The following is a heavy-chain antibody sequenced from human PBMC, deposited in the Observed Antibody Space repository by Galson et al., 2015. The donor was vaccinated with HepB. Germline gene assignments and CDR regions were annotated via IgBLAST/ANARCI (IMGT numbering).Heavy chain of an antibody. CDR3: TGTYYDSSGYYFFDY. Sequence: SLRLSCAASGFIFNNAWMSWVRQAPGKGLEWVGRIKSKIDGGTTDYAAPVKGRFTISRDDSKNTLYLQMNSLKTEDTAVYFCTGTYYDSSGYYFFDYWGQGTLVTVSS. V-gene: IGHV3-15*01. J-gene: IGHJ4*02. D-gene: IGHD3-22*01. CDR1: GFIFNNAW. CDR2: IKSKIDGGTT.